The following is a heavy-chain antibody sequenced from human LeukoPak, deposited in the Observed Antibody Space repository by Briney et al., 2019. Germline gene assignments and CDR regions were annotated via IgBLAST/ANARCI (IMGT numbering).Heavy chain of an antibody. CDR2: IYYSGST. CDR1: GGSISRGDYY. CDR3: VGATIGAFDI. D-gene: IGHD1-26*01. Sequence: PSQTLSLTFTVSGGSISRGDYYWSWIRQPPGKGLGWSGYIYYSGSTYYNPSLKSRVTISVDTSKNQFSLKLSSVPAADTAVYYSVGATIGAFDIWGQGTMVTVSS. J-gene: IGHJ3*02. V-gene: IGHV4-30-4*01.